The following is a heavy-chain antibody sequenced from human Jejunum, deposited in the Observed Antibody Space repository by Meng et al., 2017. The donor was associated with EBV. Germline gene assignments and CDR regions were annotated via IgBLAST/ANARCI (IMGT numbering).Heavy chain of an antibody. CDR1: GGSISSSSYY. V-gene: IGHV4-39*01. D-gene: IGHD1-26*01. CDR2: YYNSGST. Sequence: QLPPQESGPGLVKPSETLSLPCTVSGGSISSSSYYWGWIRQPPGKGLEWIGTYYNSGSTYYNPSLKSRVTISVDTSKNQFSLKLISVTAADTAAYYCARQGPSGRTFDYWGQGTLVTVSS. J-gene: IGHJ4*02. CDR3: ARQGPSGRTFDY.